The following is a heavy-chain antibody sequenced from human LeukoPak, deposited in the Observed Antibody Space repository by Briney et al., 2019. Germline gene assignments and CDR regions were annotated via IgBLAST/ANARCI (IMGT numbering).Heavy chain of an antibody. V-gene: IGHV3-23*01. J-gene: IGHJ5*02. Sequence: GGCLRLSCAASGFTFSSYAMSWVRQAPGKGLGWVAVISGSGGTTYYADSVKGRFTLSRDNSKNTVDMQMESLRAEDTAVYYCARGPAYCGSDCYPGGDWFDPWGQGTLVTVAS. CDR1: GFTFSSYA. D-gene: IGHD2-21*02. CDR2: ISGSGGTT. CDR3: ARGPAYCGSDCYPGGDWFDP.